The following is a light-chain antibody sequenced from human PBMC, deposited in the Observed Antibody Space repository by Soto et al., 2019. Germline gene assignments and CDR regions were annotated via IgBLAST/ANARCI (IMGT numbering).Light chain of an antibody. CDR3: CSYTTSSTYV. CDR2: DVN. V-gene: IGLV2-14*03. Sequence: VLAQPAPLSGSPGPSIALSCPGNSSDVGGYNYVSWYQQHPGKAPKLMIYDVNNRPSGVSNRFSGSESGNTASLTISGLQAEDEADYYCCSYTTSSTYVFGTGTKVTV. CDR1: SSDVGGYNY. J-gene: IGLJ1*01.